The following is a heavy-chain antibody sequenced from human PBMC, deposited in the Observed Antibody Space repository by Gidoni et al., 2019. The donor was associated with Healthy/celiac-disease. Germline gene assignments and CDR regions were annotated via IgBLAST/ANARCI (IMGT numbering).Heavy chain of an antibody. CDR1: GFTFSTYS. V-gene: IGHV3-21*01. Sequence: EVQLVESGGGLVKPGGSLQLSCAASGFTFSTYSMNCVRQAPGKGLEWVSSISSSSSYIYYADSVKGRFTIYRDNAKNSLYLQMNSLRAEDTAVYYCAGSLGSGYWGQGTLVTVSS. CDR3: AGSLGSGY. J-gene: IGHJ4*02. CDR2: ISSSSSYI.